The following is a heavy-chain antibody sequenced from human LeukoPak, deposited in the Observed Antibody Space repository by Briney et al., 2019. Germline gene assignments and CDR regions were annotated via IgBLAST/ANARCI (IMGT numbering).Heavy chain of an antibody. D-gene: IGHD2-2*01. V-gene: IGHV1-18*01. J-gene: IGHJ4*02. CDR3: ARDLGGVSPAAGIDY. CDR2: INTYNGNT. Sequence: KPGASVKVSCKASGYTFTSYDINWVRQAPGQGLEWMGWINTYNGNTNYAQKLQGRVTMTIDTSTSTAYMDLRSLRSDDTAVYHCARDLGGVSPAAGIDYWGQGTLVTVSS. CDR1: GYTFTSYD.